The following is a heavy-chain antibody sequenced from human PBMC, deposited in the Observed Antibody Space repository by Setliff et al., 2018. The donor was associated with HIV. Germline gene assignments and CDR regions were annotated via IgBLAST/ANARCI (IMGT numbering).Heavy chain of an antibody. J-gene: IGHJ3*02. CDR1: GGSISDTSYY. CDR2: VHDRGST. CDR3: ARLDAIRGAYYYGSGSYQSDAFDI. D-gene: IGHD3-10*01. Sequence: SETLSLTCTVSGGSISDTSYYWAWIRQPPGKGLEWIGGVHDRGSTNYNPSLKSRVTISVDTSKNQFSLKLSSVTAADTAVYYCARLDAIRGAYYYGSGSYQSDAFDIWGQGTMVTVSS. V-gene: IGHV4-39*07.